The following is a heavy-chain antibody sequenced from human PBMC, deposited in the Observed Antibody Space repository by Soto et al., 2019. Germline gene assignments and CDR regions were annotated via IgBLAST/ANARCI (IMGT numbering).Heavy chain of an antibody. D-gene: IGHD3-22*01. Sequence: KVSCKASGYAFTSYAMHWVRQAPGQRLEWMGWINAGNGNTKYSQKFQGRVTITRDTSASTAYMELSSLRSEDTAVYYCARVSDYYDSSGYLAYWGQGTLVTVSS. V-gene: IGHV1-3*01. CDR1: GYAFTSYA. CDR2: INAGNGNT. J-gene: IGHJ4*02. CDR3: ARVSDYYDSSGYLAY.